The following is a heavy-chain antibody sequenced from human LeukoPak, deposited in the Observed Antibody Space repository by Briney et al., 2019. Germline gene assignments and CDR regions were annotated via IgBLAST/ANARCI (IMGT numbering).Heavy chain of an antibody. V-gene: IGHV3-23*01. CDR3: AKSDSSAFYYKTFDI. J-gene: IGHJ3*02. Sequence: PGGSLRFSCAASGFTFSNSAMSWVRQAPGKGLEWVSTISDSGEGTYYADSVKGRFTISRDNSKSTLYLQMNSLRAEDTAVFYCAKSDSSAFYYKTFDIWGLGTMVTVSS. D-gene: IGHD3-22*01. CDR2: ISDSGEGT. CDR1: GFTFSNSA.